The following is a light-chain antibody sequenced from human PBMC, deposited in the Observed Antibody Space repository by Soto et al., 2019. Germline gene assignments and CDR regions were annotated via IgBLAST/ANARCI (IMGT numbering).Light chain of an antibody. J-gene: IGKJ2*01. V-gene: IGKV1-5*03. CDR3: QQHNPFSPYS. CDR2: DAS. Sequence: DLQMTQSPSTLPASVGDRVTITCRASQSITNCLAWYQQKPGKAPKLLIFDASSVRSGVPSRFSGSGSGTEFTLTISRLQTEDFATYYSQQHNPFSPYSFGKGTKLEIK. CDR1: QSITNC.